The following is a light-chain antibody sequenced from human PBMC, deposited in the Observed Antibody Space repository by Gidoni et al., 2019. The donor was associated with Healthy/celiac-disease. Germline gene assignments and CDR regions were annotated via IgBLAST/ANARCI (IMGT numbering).Light chain of an antibody. CDR1: QSISSY. V-gene: IGKV1-39*01. CDR2: AAS. J-gene: IGKJ2*01. Sequence: DIQMTQSPSSLSASVGDRVTITCRASQSISSYLNWYQQKPGKAPKLLIYAASSLQSGVPSRFSGSGSGTDFTLTISSLHPEDFATYYCQQSYSTLRRTFGQGTKLEIK. CDR3: QQSYSTLRRT.